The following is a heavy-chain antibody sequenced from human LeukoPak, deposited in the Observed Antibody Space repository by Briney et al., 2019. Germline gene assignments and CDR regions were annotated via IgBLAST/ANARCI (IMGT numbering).Heavy chain of an antibody. J-gene: IGHJ4*02. Sequence: GGSLRLSCAASGFTFINYAMTWVRQAPGKGLEWVSALSGSGGSAYYADSVKGRFTISRDNSKNTLYLQMNSLRAEDTAVYYCAKGRYESSGFNWAAWGQGTLVTISS. CDR2: LSGSGGSA. D-gene: IGHD3-22*01. CDR1: GFTFINYA. CDR3: AKGRYESSGFNWAA. V-gene: IGHV3-23*01.